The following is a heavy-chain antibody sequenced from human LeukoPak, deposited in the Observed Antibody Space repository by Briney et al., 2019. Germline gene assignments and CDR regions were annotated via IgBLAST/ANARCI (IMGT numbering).Heavy chain of an antibody. D-gene: IGHD6-6*01. CDR2: LPPDELGI. J-gene: IGHJ4*02. CDR3: VGTIASRGSEY. Sequence: GGSLRLSCVASGFTFTNYWMHWVRQAPGMGLVWVSRLPPDELGIIYADSVKGRFTVSRDNAKNTVYLQMNNLRVDDTAMYYCVGTIASRGSEYWGQGALVTVSS. CDR1: GFTFTNYW. V-gene: IGHV3-74*01.